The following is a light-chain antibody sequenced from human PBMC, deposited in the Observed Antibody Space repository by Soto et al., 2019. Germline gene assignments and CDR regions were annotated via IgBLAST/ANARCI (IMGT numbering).Light chain of an antibody. Sequence: QSVLTQRPSASGTPGQRVTISYSGGSSNIGINPVNWYQQLPGTAPKVLVYTDNEPPSGVPDRSSGSKSGTSASLAITGLQSGDEADYDCGAWDESLNGYVFGTGSKVTV. V-gene: IGLV1-44*01. CDR2: TDN. CDR3: GAWDESLNGYV. CDR1: SSNIGINP. J-gene: IGLJ1*01.